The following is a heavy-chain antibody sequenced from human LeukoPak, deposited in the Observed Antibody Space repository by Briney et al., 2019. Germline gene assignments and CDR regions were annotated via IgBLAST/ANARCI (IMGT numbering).Heavy chain of an antibody. Sequence: GGSLRLSCAASGFTFSSYAMNWVRQAPGKGLEWVSAISGGGGTTYYADSVKGRFTISRDNSRNTLFLQMNSLRAEDTAVYYCAKDREGLSSGYDLEYFDYWGQGTLVTVSS. V-gene: IGHV3-23*01. D-gene: IGHD5-12*01. J-gene: IGHJ4*02. CDR1: GFTFSSYA. CDR2: ISGGGGTT. CDR3: AKDREGLSSGYDLEYFDY.